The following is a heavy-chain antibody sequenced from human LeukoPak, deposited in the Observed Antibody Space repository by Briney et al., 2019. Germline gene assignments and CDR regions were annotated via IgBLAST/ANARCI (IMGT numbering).Heavy chain of an antibody. CDR1: GFGFSNAW. CDR2: ITTNAEGGTT. J-gene: IGHJ5*02. V-gene: IGHV3-15*01. CDR3: SELSSS. D-gene: IGHD1-26*01. Sequence: PGGSLRLSCAASGFGFSNAWMTWVRQAPGKGLEWVGRITTNAEGGTTDYAAPVKGRFTISRDDSKNTLYLHMNSLKTEDTAVYYCSELSSSWGQGTPVTVSS.